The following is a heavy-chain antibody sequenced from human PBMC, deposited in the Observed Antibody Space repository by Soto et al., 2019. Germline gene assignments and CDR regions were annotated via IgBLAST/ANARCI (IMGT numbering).Heavy chain of an antibody. CDR2: ISSCGSTI. Sequence: QVQLVESGGGLVKPGGSLRLSCAASGFTFSDYYMSWIRQAPGKGLEWVADISSCGSTIYYADSVKVRFTISSDNAKNSLYLQMNSMTAEYSAMDYSASLILASGGHWGQGTLVTVSS. V-gene: IGHV3-11*01. J-gene: IGHJ4*02. CDR1: GFTFSDYY. CDR3: ASLILASGGH. D-gene: IGHD3-3*02.